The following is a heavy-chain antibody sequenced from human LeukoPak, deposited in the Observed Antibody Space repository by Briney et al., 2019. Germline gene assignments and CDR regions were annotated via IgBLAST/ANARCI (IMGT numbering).Heavy chain of an antibody. CDR1: GGSISSYY. CDR3: ATLNKPGWFDP. Sequence: PSETLSLTCTVSGGSISSYYWSWIRQPAGKGLEWIGRIYTSGSTNYNPSLKSRVTMSVDTSKNQFSLKLSSVTAADMAVYYCATLNKPGWFDPWGQGTLVTVSS. V-gene: IGHV4-4*07. D-gene: IGHD1-14*01. CDR2: IYTSGST. J-gene: IGHJ5*02.